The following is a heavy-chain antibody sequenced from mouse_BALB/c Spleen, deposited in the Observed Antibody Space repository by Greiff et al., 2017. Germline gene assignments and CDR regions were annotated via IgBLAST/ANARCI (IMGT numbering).Heavy chain of an antibody. Sequence: EVKLVESGGGLVKPGGSLKLSCAASGFTFSSYAMSWVRQTPEKRLEWVASISSGGSTYYPDSVKGRFTISRDNARNILYLQMSSLRSEDTAMYYCARRGSSYVGFAYWGQGTLVTVSA. V-gene: IGHV5-6-5*01. J-gene: IGHJ3*01. CDR1: GFTFSSYA. D-gene: IGHD1-1*01. CDR2: ISSGGST. CDR3: ARRGSSYVGFAY.